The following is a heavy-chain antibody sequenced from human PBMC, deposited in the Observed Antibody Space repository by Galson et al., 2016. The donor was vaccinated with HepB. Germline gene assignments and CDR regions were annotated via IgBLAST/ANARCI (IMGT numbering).Heavy chain of an antibody. Sequence: SLRLSCAASGFSLTDYAMTWVRQAPGKGLEWVSGISSYGRDTYYTDSVKGRFIISRDTSTNAVYLQMNSLRADDTAVYYCGRTTYTPGDHWGQGTLVTVS. D-gene: IGHD1-1*01. J-gene: IGHJ4*02. V-gene: IGHV3-23*01. CDR1: GFSLTDYA. CDR2: ISSYGRDT. CDR3: GRTTYTPGDH.